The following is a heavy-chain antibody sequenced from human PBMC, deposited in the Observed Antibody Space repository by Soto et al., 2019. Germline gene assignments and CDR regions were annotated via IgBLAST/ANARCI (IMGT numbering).Heavy chain of an antibody. CDR2: ISGSGGST. CDR1: GFTFSSYA. Sequence: EVQLLESGGGLVQPGGSLRLSCAASGFTFSSYAMSWVRQAPGKGLEWVSAISGSGGSTYYADSVKGRFTISRDNSKNTRYLQMNSLRAEDTAVYYCAKVRIAAAGIVGYYYGMDVWGQGTTVTVSS. D-gene: IGHD6-13*01. V-gene: IGHV3-23*01. J-gene: IGHJ6*02. CDR3: AKVRIAAAGIVGYYYGMDV.